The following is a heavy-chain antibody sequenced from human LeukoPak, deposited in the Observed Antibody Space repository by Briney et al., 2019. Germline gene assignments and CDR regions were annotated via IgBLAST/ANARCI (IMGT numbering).Heavy chain of an antibody. V-gene: IGHV4-59*01. J-gene: IGHJ4*02. Sequence: SETLSLTCTVSGGSISAYYWSWIRQPPGKGLEWIGHISYSGSTKYNPSLKSRVTISVDTSKNQFSLKLSSVTAADTAVYYCARYGMATIQFFDYWGQGTLFTVSS. CDR3: ARYGMATIQFFDY. CDR1: GGSISAYY. D-gene: IGHD5-24*01. CDR2: ISYSGST.